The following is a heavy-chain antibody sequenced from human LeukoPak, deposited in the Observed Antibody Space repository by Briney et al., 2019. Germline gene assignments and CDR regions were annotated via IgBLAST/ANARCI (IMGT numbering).Heavy chain of an antibody. D-gene: IGHD6-19*01. Sequence: ASVKVSCKTSGYTFTSYGISWVRQAPGQGLEWMGWISAYNGNTNYAQKLQGRVTMTTDTSTGTAYMELRSLRSDDTAVYYCARDTHSSGWYWFDPWGQGTLVTVSS. J-gene: IGHJ5*02. CDR2: ISAYNGNT. V-gene: IGHV1-18*01. CDR3: ARDTHSSGWYWFDP. CDR1: GYTFTSYG.